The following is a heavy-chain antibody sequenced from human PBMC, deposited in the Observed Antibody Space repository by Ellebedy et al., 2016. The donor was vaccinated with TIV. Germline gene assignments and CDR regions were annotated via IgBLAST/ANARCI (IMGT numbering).Heavy chain of an antibody. D-gene: IGHD1-1*01. CDR1: GYTFTGYP. J-gene: IGHJ6*03. V-gene: IGHV7-4-1*02. CDR3: ARDSRYNWNDWDFYHMDV. Sequence: ASVKVSCKASGYTFTGYPMNWVRQAPGQGLEWLGWINMNTGNPTYAQGFTGRFVFSLDTSVSTAYLQISSLKAEDTAVYYCARDSRYNWNDWDFYHMDVWGKGTTVTVSS. CDR2: INMNTGNP.